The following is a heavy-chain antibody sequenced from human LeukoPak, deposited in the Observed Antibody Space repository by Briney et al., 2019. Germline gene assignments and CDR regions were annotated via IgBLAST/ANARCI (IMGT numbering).Heavy chain of an antibody. CDR1: GYTFTSYG. D-gene: IGHD3-3*01. Sequence: ASVKVSCKASGYTFTSYGISWVRQAPGQGLEWMGWISAYNGNTNYAQKLQGRVTMTTDTSTSTAYMELSSLRSDDTAVYYCARSPKESYDFWSGSDFWGQGTLVTVSS. CDR2: ISAYNGNT. CDR3: ARSPKESYDFWSGSDF. V-gene: IGHV1-18*01. J-gene: IGHJ4*02.